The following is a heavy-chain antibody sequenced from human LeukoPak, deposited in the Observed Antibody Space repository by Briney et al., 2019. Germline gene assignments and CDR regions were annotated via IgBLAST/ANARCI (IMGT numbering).Heavy chain of an antibody. CDR1: GGSIGSYY. D-gene: IGHD6-13*01. Sequence: SETLSLTCTVSGGSIGSYYWSWIRQPAGKGLEWIGRIYTSGSTNYNPSLKSRVTISVDTSKNQFFLKLSSVTAADTAVYYCARLLPPYSSSVVNWFDPWGQGTLVTVSS. V-gene: IGHV4-4*07. CDR2: IYTSGST. J-gene: IGHJ5*02. CDR3: ARLLPPYSSSVVNWFDP.